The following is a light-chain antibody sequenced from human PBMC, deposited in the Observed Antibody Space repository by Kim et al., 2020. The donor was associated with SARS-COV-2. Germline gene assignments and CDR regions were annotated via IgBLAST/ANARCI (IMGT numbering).Light chain of an antibody. CDR2: GQH. CDR3: SSRDGGGNHWL. Sequence: SSELTQDPAVSVALGQTVWITCQGDTLRDFYPMWYQQKAGQAPVLVIYGQHNRPSGIPDRFSGSKSGNTASLIITGAQVEDEAHYYCSSRDGGGNHWLFGGGTKVTVL. CDR1: TLRDFY. J-gene: IGLJ3*02. V-gene: IGLV3-19*01.